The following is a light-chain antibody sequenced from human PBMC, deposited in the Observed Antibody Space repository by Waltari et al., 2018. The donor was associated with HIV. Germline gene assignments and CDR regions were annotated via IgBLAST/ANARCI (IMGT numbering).Light chain of an antibody. V-gene: IGKV3-15*01. CDR1: PGVGSN. Sequence: DIVMTQSPAILSVSPGERVTLSWRASPGVGSNLAWYQRKVGQAPRLLIYGAATRAAEIPVRFSGSGSGTDFTLTIDSLQSEDFATYYCQQYNIRPRGNTFGQGTKLQIK. CDR2: GAA. CDR3: QQYNIRPRGNT. J-gene: IGKJ2*01.